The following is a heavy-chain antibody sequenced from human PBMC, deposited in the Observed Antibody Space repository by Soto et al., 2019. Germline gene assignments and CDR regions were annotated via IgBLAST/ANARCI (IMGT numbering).Heavy chain of an antibody. V-gene: IGHV5-10-1*01. D-gene: IGHD4-4*01. CDR1: GYTLTDYW. CDR3: ARLGHDYSNSGMDV. Sequence: GESLKISCNASGYTLTDYWITWVRQMPGKGLEWVGQINPADSDARYGPSFEGHVTISIDKSIRTGSLQWSSLKVSDTAIYFCARLGHDYSNSGMDVWGQGTTVTVSS. CDR2: INPADSDA. J-gene: IGHJ6*02.